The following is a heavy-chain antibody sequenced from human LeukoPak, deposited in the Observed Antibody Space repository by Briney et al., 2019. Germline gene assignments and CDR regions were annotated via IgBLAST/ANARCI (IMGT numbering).Heavy chain of an antibody. CDR3: ARDLSGYSHGFDY. CDR2: ISYDGSNK. Sequence: GGSLGLSCAASGFTFSGYGMHWVRQAPGKGLEWVAVISYDGSNKYYADSVKGRFTIPRDNAKNSLYLQMNSLRAEDTAVYYCARDLSGYSHGFDYWGQGTLVTVSS. J-gene: IGHJ4*02. D-gene: IGHD5-18*01. CDR1: GFTFSGYG. V-gene: IGHV3-30*03.